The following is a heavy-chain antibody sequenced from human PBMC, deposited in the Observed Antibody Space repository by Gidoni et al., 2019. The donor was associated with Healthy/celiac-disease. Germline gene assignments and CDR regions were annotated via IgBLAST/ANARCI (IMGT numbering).Heavy chain of an antibody. Sequence: VQLVQSGAEVKKPGASVQVACKASGYTFTGYYMHWVRQAPGQGIEWMGLINPNSGGTNYAQKVQVRVTMTRDTSISTAYIELSRLRSDDTAVYYCASVGSRGYYPLDYWGQVTLVTVSS. V-gene: IGHV1-2*02. CDR3: ASVGSRGYYPLDY. CDR2: INPNSGGT. D-gene: IGHD3-22*01. CDR1: GYTFTGYY. J-gene: IGHJ4*02.